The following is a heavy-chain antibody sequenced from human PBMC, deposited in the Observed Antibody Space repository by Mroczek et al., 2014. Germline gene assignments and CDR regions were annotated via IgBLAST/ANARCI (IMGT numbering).Heavy chain of an antibody. CDR2: INHSGST. J-gene: IGHJ6*02. V-gene: IGHV4-34*01. CDR1: VGPSVVTT. D-gene: IGHD1-1*01. CDR3: ASLARHNWNDVPTHPKKQSDYYYGMDV. Sequence: QVQLQESGAGLLKPSGDPSLTCAVYVGPSVVTTGAGSASPRKGLEWIGEINHSGSTNYNPSLKSRVTISVDTSKNQFSLKLSSVTAADTAVYYCASLARHNWNDVPTHPKKQSDYYYGMDVWGQGTTVTVSS.